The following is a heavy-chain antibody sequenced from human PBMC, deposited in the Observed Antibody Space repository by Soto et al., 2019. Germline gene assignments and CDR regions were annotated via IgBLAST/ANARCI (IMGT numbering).Heavy chain of an antibody. CDR2: INHSGST. Sequence: SETLSLTCAVYGGSFSGYYWSWIRQPPGKGLEWIGEINHSGSTNYNPSLKSRVTISVDTSKNQFSLKLSSVTAADTAVYYCASKPLGYCSSTSCYSPFDYWGQGTLVTLSS. CDR3: ASKPLGYCSSTSCYSPFDY. D-gene: IGHD2-2*01. J-gene: IGHJ4*02. CDR1: GGSFSGYY. V-gene: IGHV4-34*01.